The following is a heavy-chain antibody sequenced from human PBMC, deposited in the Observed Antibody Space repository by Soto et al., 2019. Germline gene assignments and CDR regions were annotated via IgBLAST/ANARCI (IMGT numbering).Heavy chain of an antibody. CDR3: ASPEYYYGQEQNYYYGMDV. CDR1: GDSFTRYW. J-gene: IGHJ6*02. V-gene: IGHV5-10-1*01. Sequence: ESLKINCTSSGDSFTRYWISWVRQMPGKGLEWMGRIDPSDSYTNYSPSFQGHVTISADKSISTAYLQWSSLKASDTAMYYCASPEYYYGQEQNYYYGMDVWGQGTTVNV. CDR2: IDPSDSYT. D-gene: IGHD3-10*01.